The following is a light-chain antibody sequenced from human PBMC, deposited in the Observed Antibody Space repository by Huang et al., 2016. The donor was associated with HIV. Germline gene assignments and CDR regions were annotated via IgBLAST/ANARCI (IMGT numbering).Light chain of an antibody. CDR1: QSVSSN. CDR2: GAS. J-gene: IGKJ2*01. V-gene: IGKV3-15*01. CDR3: QQYNNWPPYT. Sequence: EIVMTQSPATLSVSPGERATLSCRASQSVSSNLAGYQQQPGQAPGLLIYGASTRATGIPARFSGSGSGTEFTLTISSLQSEDFAVYYCQQYNNWPPYTFGQGTKLEIK.